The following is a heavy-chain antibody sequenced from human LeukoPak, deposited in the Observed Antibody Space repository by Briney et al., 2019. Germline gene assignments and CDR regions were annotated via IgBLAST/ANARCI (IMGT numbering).Heavy chain of an antibody. CDR2: IYYSGST. V-gene: IGHV4-39*01. J-gene: IGHJ4*02. CDR1: GGSISSSSYY. CDR3: ARHGDYDSSGYSSY. D-gene: IGHD3-22*01. Sequence: SETLSLTCTVSGGSISSSSYYWGWIRQPPGKGLEWIGSIYYSGSTYYNPSLKSRVTISVDTSKNQYSLKLSSVTAADTAVYYCARHGDYDSSGYSSYWGREPWSPSPQ.